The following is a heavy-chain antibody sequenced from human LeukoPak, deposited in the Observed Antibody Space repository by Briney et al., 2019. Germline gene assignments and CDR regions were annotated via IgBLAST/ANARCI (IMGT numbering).Heavy chain of an antibody. CDR3: ARVGYGDSSFDY. CDR2: INHSGST. V-gene: IGHV4-34*01. D-gene: IGHD4-17*01. Sequence: SETLSLTCAVYGGSFSGYYWSWIRQPPGKGLEWIGEINHSGSTNYNPSLKSRVTISVDRSKNQFSLKVSSVTAADTAVYYCARVGYGDSSFDYWGQGTLVTVSS. CDR1: GGSFSGYY. J-gene: IGHJ4*02.